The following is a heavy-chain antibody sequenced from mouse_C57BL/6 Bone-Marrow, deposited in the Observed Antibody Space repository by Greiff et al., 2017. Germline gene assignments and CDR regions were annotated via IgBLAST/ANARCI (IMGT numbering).Heavy chain of an antibody. CDR2: IYPGSGNT. CDR1: GYTFTDYY. D-gene: IGHD1-1*01. Sequence: QVQLQQSGAELVRPGASVKLSCKASGYTFTDYYINWVKQRPGQGLEWIARIYPGSGNTYYNEKFKGKATLTAEQSSSTAYMQLSSLTSEDSAVYFWARRGYYGSSSYYYAMDYWGQGTSVTVSS. CDR3: ARRGYYGSSSYYYAMDY. V-gene: IGHV1-76*01. J-gene: IGHJ4*01.